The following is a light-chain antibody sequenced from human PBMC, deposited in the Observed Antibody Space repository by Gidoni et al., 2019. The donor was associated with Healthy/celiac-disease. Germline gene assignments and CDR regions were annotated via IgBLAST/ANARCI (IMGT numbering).Light chain of an antibody. V-gene: IGKV3-15*01. J-gene: IGKJ3*01. CDR1: QSVSSN. CDR3: QQYNNLPPFT. Sequence: EIVMTQSLATLSVSPGERATLSCRSSQSVSSNLAWYQQKPGQAPRLLIYGASTRATGIPARFSGSGSGTEFTLTIGSLQSEDFAVYYCQQYNNLPPFTFGPGTKVDIK. CDR2: GAS.